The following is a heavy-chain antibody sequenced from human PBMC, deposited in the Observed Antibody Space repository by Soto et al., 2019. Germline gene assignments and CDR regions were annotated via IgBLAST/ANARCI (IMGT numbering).Heavy chain of an antibody. Sequence: SETLSLTCTVSGGSISGYYWSWIRQPPGKGLEWIGYIHYSGSTNYNPSLKSRVTTSLNTSKNQFSLKLSSVTAADTAVYYCARVTWDKEQQLPSGDYYFDYWGQGTLVTVSS. CDR3: ARVTWDKEQQLPSGDYYFDY. CDR1: GGSISGYY. J-gene: IGHJ4*02. D-gene: IGHD6-13*01. V-gene: IGHV4-59*01. CDR2: IHYSGST.